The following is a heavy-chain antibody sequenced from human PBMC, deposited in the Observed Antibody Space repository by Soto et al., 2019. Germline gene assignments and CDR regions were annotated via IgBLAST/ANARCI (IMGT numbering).Heavy chain of an antibody. CDR3: ARCDCSGDNFYGPDYFDC. D-gene: IGHD2-15*01. CDR1: GYTFPDYY. J-gene: IGHJ4*02. Sequence: QVQLVQSGAEVQKPGASVRVSCKASGYTFPDYYIHWVRHTPGQGLECMGWINPNSGVTNYAQKFPHWVTRTSDTSTSTAYMELSSLRSADTAIYYCARCDCSGDNFYGPDYFDCWGQGTLVTVSS. V-gene: IGHV1-2*04. CDR2: INPNSGVT.